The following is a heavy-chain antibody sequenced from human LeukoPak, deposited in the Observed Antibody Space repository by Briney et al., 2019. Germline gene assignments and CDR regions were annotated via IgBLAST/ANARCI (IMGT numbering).Heavy chain of an antibody. CDR3: ARGIPLHSGRKGGSFDP. D-gene: IGHD3-10*01. CDR2: IYYSGST. Sequence: KPSETLSLTCTVSGGSISSYYWSWIRQPPGKGLEWIGYIYYSGSTNYNPSLKSRATISVDTSKNQFSLKLSSVTAADTAVYYCARGIPLHSGRKGGSFDPWGQGTLVTVSS. J-gene: IGHJ5*02. CDR1: GGSISSYY. V-gene: IGHV4-59*01.